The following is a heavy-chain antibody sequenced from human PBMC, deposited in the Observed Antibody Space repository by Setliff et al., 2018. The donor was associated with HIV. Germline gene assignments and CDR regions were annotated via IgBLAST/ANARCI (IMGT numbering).Heavy chain of an antibody. V-gene: IGHV1-3*03. D-gene: IGHD2-2*01. J-gene: IGHJ4*02. Sequence: ASVKVSCKASGYTFSRYAMHWVRQAPGQRLEWMGWINIGNGNTGYAQELQGRVTITWDTSASTAYMELSSLRAEDLAVYYCAREAGYGPPAAMGTDFDYWGQGTLVTVSS. CDR2: INIGNGNT. CDR3: AREAGYGPPAAMGTDFDY. CDR1: GYTFSRYA.